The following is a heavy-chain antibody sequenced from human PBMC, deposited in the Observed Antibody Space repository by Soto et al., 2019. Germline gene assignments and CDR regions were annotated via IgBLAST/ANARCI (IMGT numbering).Heavy chain of an antibody. J-gene: IGHJ6*02. CDR1: GYTFTRSG. CDR3: AREGVAPYYYYGMDV. CDR2: ISTYNGDT. V-gene: IGHV1-18*01. D-gene: IGHD5-12*01. Sequence: QVQLVQSGAEVKKPGASVKVSCKASGYTFTRSGISWVRQAPGQGLEWMGWISTYNGDTNYAQTFQGRVTMTTDTSTSTVYMELRRLRSDDTAVYYCAREGVAPYYYYGMDVWGQGTPDTVSS.